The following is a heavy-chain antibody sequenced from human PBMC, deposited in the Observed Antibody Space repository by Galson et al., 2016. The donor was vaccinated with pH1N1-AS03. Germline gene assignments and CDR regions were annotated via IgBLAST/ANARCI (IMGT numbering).Heavy chain of an antibody. CDR1: RGSVNTDDYF. V-gene: IGHV4-61*08. Sequence: SETLSLTCTVSRGSVNTDDYFWTWIRQPPGKGLEWIGHVFYTGATNYNPSVKGRVTISIDTSNNKFSLRLNSVSASDTAAYYGARDASGLDVWGQGTTDTVS. CDR2: VFYTGAT. J-gene: IGHJ6*02. CDR3: ARDASGLDV.